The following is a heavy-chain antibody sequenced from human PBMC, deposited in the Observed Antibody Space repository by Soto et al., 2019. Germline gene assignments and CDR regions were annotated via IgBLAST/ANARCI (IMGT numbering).Heavy chain of an antibody. CDR3: ARCRFYSSTWYTAFDI. V-gene: IGHV4-39*01. D-gene: IGHD6-13*01. CDR2: VSNTGNT. Sequence: SETLSLTCSVSGGSIRGGYYWGWVRQPPGKGLEWIGCVSNTGNTYQSPSLKSRLIISADTPNNQFSLRLSSVTAEDTAVYYCARCRFYSSTWYTAFDIWGHGTAVTVSS. CDR1: GGSIRGGYY. J-gene: IGHJ3*02.